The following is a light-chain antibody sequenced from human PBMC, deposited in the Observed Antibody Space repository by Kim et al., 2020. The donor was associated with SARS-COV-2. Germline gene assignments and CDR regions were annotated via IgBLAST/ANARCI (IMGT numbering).Light chain of an antibody. CDR1: QSISTY. J-gene: IGKJ4*01. CDR3: QQSHTAPLLS. Sequence: DIQMTQSPSSLAASVGDRVTIACQASQSISTYLNWYQQKAGKAPKLLIYGASTLQSGVPSRFSGSGSGTDFTLTISSLQPEDFATYYCQQSHTAPLLSFGGGTKVDIK. CDR2: GAS. V-gene: IGKV1-39*01.